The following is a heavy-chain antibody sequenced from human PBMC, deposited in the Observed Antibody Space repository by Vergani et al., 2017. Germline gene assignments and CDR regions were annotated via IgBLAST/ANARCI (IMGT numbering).Heavy chain of an antibody. D-gene: IGHD6-6*01. CDR3: AKDLGTSSGGGWFDP. Sequence: EVQLEESGGGLVLPGRSLRLSCVASGITSAGYAMHWVRQAPGKGLEWVSGISWNSNSIGYADSVKGRFTISRDNAKNSLYLQMNSLRAEDTALYYGAKDLGTSSGGGWFDPWGQGTLVTVSS. CDR1: GITSAGYA. CDR2: ISWNSNSI. J-gene: IGHJ5*02. V-gene: IGHV3-9*02.